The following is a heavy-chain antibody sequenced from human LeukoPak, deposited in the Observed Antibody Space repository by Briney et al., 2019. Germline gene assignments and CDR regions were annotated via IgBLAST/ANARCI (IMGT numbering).Heavy chain of an antibody. D-gene: IGHD5-12*01. V-gene: IGHV3-30*04. CDR3: ARGPSGYHNT. CDR1: GFTFSRYV. J-gene: IGHJ4*02. Sequence: GRSLRLFCAASGFTFSRYVMDWVRQAPGKGLEWVAIISYDGSNEYYADSVKGRFTISRDNSKNTLYLQMNSLRAADTAVYYCARGPSGYHNTGGQGTLVTVSS. CDR2: ISYDGSNE.